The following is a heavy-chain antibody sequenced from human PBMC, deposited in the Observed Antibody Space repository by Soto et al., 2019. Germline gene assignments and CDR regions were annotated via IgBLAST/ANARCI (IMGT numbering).Heavy chain of an antibody. D-gene: IGHD6-13*01. J-gene: IGHJ5*02. CDR1: GFTFRSFT. Sequence: WSLRLSCAASGFTFRSFTMNWVRQAPGKGLEWVSTISSNSAYIYYTDALRDRFTISRDNAKNSLHLQMNSLRAEDTAVYYCTRDASRDSSARGWFDPWGPGTLVTFSS. CDR3: TRDASRDSSARGWFDP. CDR2: ISSNSAYI. V-gene: IGHV3-21*01.